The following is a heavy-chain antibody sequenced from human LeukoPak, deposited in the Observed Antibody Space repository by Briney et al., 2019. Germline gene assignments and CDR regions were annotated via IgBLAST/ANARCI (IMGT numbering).Heavy chain of an antibody. J-gene: IGHJ4*02. CDR3: ARELGPKYSYGPGFDY. V-gene: IGHV1-2*02. CDR2: INPNSGGT. D-gene: IGHD5-18*01. CDR1: GYTFTGHY. Sequence: ASVKVSCKASGYTFTGHYMHWVRQAPGQGLEWMGWINPNSGGTNYAQKFQGRVTMTMDTSISTAYMELSRLRSDDTAVYYCARELGPKYSYGPGFDYWGQGTLVIVSP.